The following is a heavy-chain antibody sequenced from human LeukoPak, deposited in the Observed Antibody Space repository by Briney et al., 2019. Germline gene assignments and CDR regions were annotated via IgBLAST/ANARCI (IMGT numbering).Heavy chain of an antibody. CDR1: GDSISSYF. V-gene: IGHV4-59*01. J-gene: IGHJ5*02. CDR3: ARDSHSVDTATPRGFDP. D-gene: IGHD2-15*01. CDR2: FHDSGSA. Sequence: PSETLSLTCTVSGDSISSYFWSWIRQPPGKGLEWIGYFHDSGSANYNPPLKSRITMSVDTSKNQFSLKLRSVTAADTAVYYCARDSHSVDTATPRGFDPWGQGTLVTVSS.